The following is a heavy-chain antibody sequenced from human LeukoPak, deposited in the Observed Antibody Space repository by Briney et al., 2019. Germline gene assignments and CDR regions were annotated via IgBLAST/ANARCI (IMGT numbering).Heavy chain of an antibody. D-gene: IGHD3-10*01. CDR2: INPSGGST. CDR1: GYTFTSYY. Sequence: ASVKVSCKASGYTFTSYYMHWVRQAPGQGLEWMGIINPSGGSTSYAQKFQGRVTMTRDMSTSTVYMELSSLRSEDTAVYYCARGSPGPAYGSGSHDYWGQGTLVTVSS. V-gene: IGHV1-46*01. J-gene: IGHJ4*02. CDR3: ARGSPGPAYGSGSHDY.